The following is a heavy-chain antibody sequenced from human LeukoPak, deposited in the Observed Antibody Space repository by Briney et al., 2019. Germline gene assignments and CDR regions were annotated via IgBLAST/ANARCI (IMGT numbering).Heavy chain of an antibody. V-gene: IGHV3-9*01. J-gene: IGHJ3*02. CDR3: AKGVRITMVRGAFDI. CDR2: ISWNSGSL. Sequence: PGGTLRLSCAASGFTFSSYGMSWVRQAPGKGLEWVSGISWNSGSLGYADSVKGRFTISRDNAKNSLYLQMNSLRAEDTALYYCAKGVRITMVRGAFDIWGQGTMVTVSS. CDR1: GFTFSSYG. D-gene: IGHD3-10*01.